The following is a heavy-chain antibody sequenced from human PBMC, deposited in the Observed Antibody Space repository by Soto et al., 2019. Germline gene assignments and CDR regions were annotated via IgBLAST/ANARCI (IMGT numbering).Heavy chain of an antibody. V-gene: IGHV4-30-4*01. CDR3: ARAAAAAGTYYYYGTDV. CDR2: IYYSGST. J-gene: IGHJ6*02. CDR1: GGSISSGDYY. D-gene: IGHD6-13*01. Sequence: SETLSLTCSVSGGSISSGDYYWSWIRQPPGKGLEWIGYIYYSGSTYYNPSLKSRVTISVDTSKNQFSLTLSSVTAADTAVYYCARAAAAAGTYYYYGTDVWGQGTTVTVSS.